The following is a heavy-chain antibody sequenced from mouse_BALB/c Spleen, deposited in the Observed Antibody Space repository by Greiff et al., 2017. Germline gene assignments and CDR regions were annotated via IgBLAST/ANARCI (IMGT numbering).Heavy chain of an antibody. CDR2: ISYSGST. CDR3: ARGTGDY. CDR1: GYSITSDYA. Sequence: VKLMESGPGLVKPSQSLSLTCTVTGYSITSDYAWNWIRQFPGNKLEWMGYISYSGSTSYNPSLKSRISITRDTSKNQFFLQLNSVTTEDTATYYCARGTGDYWGQGTTLTVSS. J-gene: IGHJ2*01. D-gene: IGHD3-3*01. V-gene: IGHV3-2*02.